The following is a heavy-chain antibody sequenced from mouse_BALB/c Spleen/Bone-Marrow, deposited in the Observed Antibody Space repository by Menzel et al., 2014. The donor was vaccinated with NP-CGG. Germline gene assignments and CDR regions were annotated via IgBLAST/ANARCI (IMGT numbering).Heavy chain of an antibody. CDR1: GYTFTSYW. D-gene: IGHD1-1*01. CDR3: ARSTTVVVRYWYFDV. J-gene: IGHJ1*01. CDR2: IDPSNGRT. V-gene: IGHV1S81*02. Sequence: QGQLKQSGAELVKPGASVKLSCKASGYTFTSYWMHWGKQRPGQGLEWIGEIDPSNGRTNYNEKFKNKATLTVDKSSSTAYMQLSSLTSEDSAVYYCARSTTVVVRYWYFDVWGAGTTVTVSS.